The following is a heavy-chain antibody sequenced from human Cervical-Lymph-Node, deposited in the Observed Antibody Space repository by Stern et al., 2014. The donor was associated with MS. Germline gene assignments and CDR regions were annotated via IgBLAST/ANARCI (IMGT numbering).Heavy chain of an antibody. D-gene: IGHD3-10*01. Sequence: VQLVESGADVKKPGSSVRVSCKASGGISWLRQAPGQGLEWMGGIIPFVGTGTVNYAQNFQGSVTIIAAPSTNTTSTELRSLGLDDTAVYYGARGAGDNWFDPWGQGTLVSVSS. CDR2: IIPFVGTGTV. CDR3: ARGAGDNWFDP. J-gene: IGHJ5*02. V-gene: IGHV1-69*01. CDR1: GG.